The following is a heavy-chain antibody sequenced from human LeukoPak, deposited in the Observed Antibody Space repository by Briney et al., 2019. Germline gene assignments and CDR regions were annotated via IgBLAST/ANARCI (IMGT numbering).Heavy chain of an antibody. D-gene: IGHD5-18*01. CDR3: AALDSARTPLPD. Sequence: GGSLRLSCAASGFTFESQWMSWVRQAPGRGLEWVANIKADGRGIYYVDSVRGRFTISRDNAKKSLYLQMNSLTAEDSAVYYCAALDSARTPLPDWGPGTLVTVSS. J-gene: IGHJ4*02. V-gene: IGHV3-7*01. CDR2: IKADGRGI. CDR1: GFTFESQW.